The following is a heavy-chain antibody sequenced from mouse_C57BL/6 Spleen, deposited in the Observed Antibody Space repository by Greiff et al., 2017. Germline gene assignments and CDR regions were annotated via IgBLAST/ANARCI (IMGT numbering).Heavy chain of an antibody. J-gene: IGHJ2*01. V-gene: IGHV5-4*03. CDR1: GFTFSSYA. Sequence: EVKLVESGGGLVKPGGSLKLSCAASGFTFSSYAMSWVRQTPEKRLEWVATISDGGSYTYYPDNVKGRFTISRDNAKNNLYLQMSHLKSEDTAMYYCARGPLDYWGQGTTLTVSS. CDR3: ARGPLDY. CDR2: ISDGGSYT.